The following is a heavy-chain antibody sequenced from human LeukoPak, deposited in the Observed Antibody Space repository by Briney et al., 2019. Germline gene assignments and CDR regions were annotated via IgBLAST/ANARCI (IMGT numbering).Heavy chain of an antibody. CDR2: ISGNNDNP. J-gene: IGHJ4*02. CDR1: GYTFSNFG. CDR3: ARDGTSTDDS. Sequence: ASVKVSCKTSGYTFSNFGITWVRQAPGQGLEWMGWISGNNDNPNYGQKFQGRFTVTTDSSTSTAYMELRNLRFDDTAVYYCARDGTSTDDSWGQGTLVTVSS. V-gene: IGHV1-18*01. D-gene: IGHD2-2*01.